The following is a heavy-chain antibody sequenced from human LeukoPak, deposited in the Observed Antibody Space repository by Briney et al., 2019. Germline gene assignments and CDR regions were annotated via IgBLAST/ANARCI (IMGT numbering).Heavy chain of an antibody. Sequence: GGSLRLSCAASGFTFSSYAMSWVRQAPGKGLEWVSTINGGGVNTHYADSVGGRFTISRDNSKNTLFLQMNSLRAEDTAVYYCSRENPTEAFEYWGQGTLVTVSS. V-gene: IGHV3-23*01. CDR3: SRENPTEAFEY. CDR1: GFTFSSYA. J-gene: IGHJ4*02. D-gene: IGHD1-1*01. CDR2: INGGGVNT.